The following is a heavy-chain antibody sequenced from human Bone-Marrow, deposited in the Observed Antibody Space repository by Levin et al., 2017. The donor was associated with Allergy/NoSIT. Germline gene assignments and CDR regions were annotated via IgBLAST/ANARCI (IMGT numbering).Heavy chain of an antibody. D-gene: IGHD2-2*01. CDR1: GFTFSDYY. CDR2: ISSSSSYT. Sequence: GGSLRLSCAASGFTFSDYYMSWIRQAPGKGLEWVSYISSSSSYTNYADSVKGRFTISRDNAKNSLYLQMNSLRAEDTAVYYCARGALSRYCSSTSCYDDDWFDPWGQGTLVTVSS. J-gene: IGHJ5*02. V-gene: IGHV3-11*06. CDR3: ARGALSRYCSSTSCYDDDWFDP.